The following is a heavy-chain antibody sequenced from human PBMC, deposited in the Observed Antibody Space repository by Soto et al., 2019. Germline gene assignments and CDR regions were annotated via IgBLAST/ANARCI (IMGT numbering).Heavy chain of an antibody. CDR2: INHSGST. Sequence: PSETLSLTCAVYGGSFSGYYWSWIRQPPGKGLEWIGEINHSGSTNYNPSLKSRVTISVDTSKNQFSLKLSSVTAADTAVYYCARGGRGYSNPFYYYYYMDVWGKGTTVTVSS. V-gene: IGHV4-34*01. D-gene: IGHD4-4*01. CDR3: ARGGRGYSNPFYYYYYMDV. CDR1: GGSFSGYY. J-gene: IGHJ6*03.